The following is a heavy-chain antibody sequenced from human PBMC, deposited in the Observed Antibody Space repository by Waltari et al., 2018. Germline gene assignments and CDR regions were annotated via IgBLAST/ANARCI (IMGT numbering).Heavy chain of an antibody. CDR3: ALEYWSSTSCRPFDY. CDR1: GYTFTDYY. J-gene: IGHJ4*02. Sequence: EVQLVQSGAEVKKPGATVKISCKASGYTFTDYYMHWVQQAPGQGLEWMGRVEPEDGETSDAEKFQGRVTITADTSTDTAYMELSSLRSEDTAVYNCALEYWSSTSCRPFDYWGQGTLVTVSS. V-gene: IGHV1-69-2*01. CDR2: VEPEDGET. D-gene: IGHD2-2*01.